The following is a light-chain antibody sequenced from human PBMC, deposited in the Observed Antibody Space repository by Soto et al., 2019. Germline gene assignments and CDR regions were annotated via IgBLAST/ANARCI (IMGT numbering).Light chain of an antibody. CDR2: DAS. CDR1: QDVSSW. Sequence: DVQMTQSPSTLSASVGDRVTITCRANQDVSSWLAWYQQKPGKAPKLLIYDASSLKSGVPSRFSGSGSGTEFTLTISSLQPDDFATYYCQLYNRYSRTFGPGTKVDI. J-gene: IGKJ3*01. V-gene: IGKV1-5*01. CDR3: QLYNRYSRT.